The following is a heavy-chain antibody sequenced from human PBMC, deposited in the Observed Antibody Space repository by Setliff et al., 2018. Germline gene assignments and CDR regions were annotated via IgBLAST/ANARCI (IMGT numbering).Heavy chain of an antibody. CDR1: GGSISSYY. J-gene: IGHJ4*02. CDR2: IYIGGSA. V-gene: IGHV4-4*07. D-gene: IGHD3-22*01. Sequence: PSETLSLTCTVSGGSISSYYWSWIRQPAGKGLEWIGHIYIGGSANYNPSLKSRVTMSIDTSKNQFSLKLNSVTAADTVIYYCARYDSSGYSENYYFDYWGQGTLVTVSS. CDR3: ARYDSSGYSENYYFDY.